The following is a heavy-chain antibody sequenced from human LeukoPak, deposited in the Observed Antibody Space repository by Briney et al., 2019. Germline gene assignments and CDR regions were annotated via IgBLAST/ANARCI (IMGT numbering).Heavy chain of an antibody. J-gene: IGHJ4*02. V-gene: IGHV5-51*07. CDR1: GFTHNNYW. Sequence: PGESLHNFCKASGFTHNNYWLGGVHHTPARGLPWMGIIHPAYSDSRYRTSSQSQVTMSVDDSTSTAYLHWTSLKDSDTAIYYCARHAGYCTGGKCYSFYYFDYWGQGTLVTVSS. CDR2: IHPAYSDS. D-gene: IGHD2-15*01. CDR3: ARHAGYCTGGKCYSFYYFDY.